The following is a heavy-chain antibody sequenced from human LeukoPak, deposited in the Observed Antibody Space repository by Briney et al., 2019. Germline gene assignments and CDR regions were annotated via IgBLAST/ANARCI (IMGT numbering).Heavy chain of an antibody. CDR3: ARDGDYGDSPDWCFDL. CDR1: GGSISSGGYY. J-gene: IGHJ2*01. Sequence: SETLSLTCTVSGGSISSGGYYWSWIRQPPGKGLEWIGYIYHSGSTYYNPSLKSRVTISVDRSKNQFSLKLSSVTAADTAVYYCARDGDYGDSPDWCFDLWGRGTLVTVSS. CDR2: IYHSGST. V-gene: IGHV4-30-2*01. D-gene: IGHD4-17*01.